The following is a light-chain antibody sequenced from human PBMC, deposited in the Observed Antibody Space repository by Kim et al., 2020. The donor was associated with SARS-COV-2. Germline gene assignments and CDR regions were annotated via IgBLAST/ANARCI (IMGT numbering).Light chain of an antibody. V-gene: IGKV1-9*01. CDR3: QHLYSYPT. J-gene: IGKJ3*01. CDR1: QDIGSY. Sequence: IQLTQSPSSLSAYVGDRVTITCRASQDIGSYLAWYQQTPGKAPKLLIYHASTLQSGVPSRFSGSGSGTDFTLTISTLQPDDFATYYCQHLYSYPTFGPRTKVDIK. CDR2: HAS.